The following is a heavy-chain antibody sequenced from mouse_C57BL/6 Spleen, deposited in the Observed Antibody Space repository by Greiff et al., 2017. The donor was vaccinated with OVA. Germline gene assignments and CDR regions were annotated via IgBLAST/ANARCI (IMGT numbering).Heavy chain of an antibody. CDR1: GYAFSSYW. V-gene: IGHV1-80*01. D-gene: IGHD2-4*01. J-gene: IGHJ4*01. CDR3: ARSLSYDHPYYAMDY. Sequence: QVQLQQSGAELVKPGASVKISCKASGYAFSSYWMNWVKQRPGKGLEWIGQIYPGDGDTNYNGKFKGKATLTADKSSSTAYMQLSSLTSEDSAVYFCARSLSYDHPYYAMDYWGQGTSVTVSS. CDR2: IYPGDGDT.